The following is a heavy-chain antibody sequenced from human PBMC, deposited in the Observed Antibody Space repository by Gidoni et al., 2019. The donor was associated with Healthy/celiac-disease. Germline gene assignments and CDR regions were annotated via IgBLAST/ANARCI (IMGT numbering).Heavy chain of an antibody. J-gene: IGHJ6*02. Sequence: EVQLLESGGGLVQPGGSLRPSRAASGFTFSSYAMSWVRRAPGKGLEWVSAIGGSGGSTYYADSVKGRFTISRDNAKNTLYLQMNSLRAEETAVYYCAKVGGYYDFWSGSDYYGMDVWGQGTTVTVSS. CDR3: AKVGGYYDFWSGSDYYGMDV. D-gene: IGHD3-3*01. CDR1: GFTFSSYA. V-gene: IGHV3-23*01. CDR2: IGGSGGST.